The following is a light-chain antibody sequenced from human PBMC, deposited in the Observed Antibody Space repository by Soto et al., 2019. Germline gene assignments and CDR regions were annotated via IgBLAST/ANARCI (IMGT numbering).Light chain of an antibody. Sequence: IQMTQSPSSLSASVGDRVTITCRASESMSRHLNWYQQKPGKAPKVLIYGAFVLQSGVPSRFSGSGSGTEFSLTITSLQPEDSATYHCQQYDNLPPTFGQGTKV. CDR2: GAF. CDR1: ESMSRH. J-gene: IGKJ1*01. V-gene: IGKV1-39*01. CDR3: QQYDNLPPT.